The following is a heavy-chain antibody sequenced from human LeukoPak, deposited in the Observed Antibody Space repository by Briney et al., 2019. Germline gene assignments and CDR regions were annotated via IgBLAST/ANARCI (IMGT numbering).Heavy chain of an antibody. V-gene: IGHV3-33*06. Sequence: PGRSLRLSCAASGFTFSSYGMHWVRQAPGKGLEWVAVIWYDGSNKYYADSVKGRFTISRDNSKNTLYLQMNSLRAEDTAVYYCAKDLFAMTQWEQLGYWGQGTLVTVSS. CDR2: IWYDGSNK. CDR3: AKDLFAMTQWEQLGY. J-gene: IGHJ4*02. CDR1: GFTFSSYG. D-gene: IGHD1-26*01.